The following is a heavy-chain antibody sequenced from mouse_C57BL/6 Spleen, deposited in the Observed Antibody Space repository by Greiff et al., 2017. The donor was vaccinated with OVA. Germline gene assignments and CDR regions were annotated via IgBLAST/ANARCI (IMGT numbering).Heavy chain of an antibody. CDR2: IDPENGDT. Sequence: VQLQQSGAELVRPGASVKLSCTASGFNIKDDYMHWVKQRPEQGLEWIGWIDPENGDTEYASKFQGKATITADTSSNTAYLQLSSLTSEDTAVYYCTLLWLRRGPFAYWGQGTLVTVSA. J-gene: IGHJ3*01. V-gene: IGHV14-4*01. CDR3: TLLWLRRGPFAY. D-gene: IGHD2-2*01. CDR1: GFNIKDDY.